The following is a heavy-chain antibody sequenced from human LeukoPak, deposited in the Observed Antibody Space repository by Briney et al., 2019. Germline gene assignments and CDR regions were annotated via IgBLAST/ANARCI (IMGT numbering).Heavy chain of an antibody. CDR1: GGSISSYY. CDR3: ARFSDCGGDCYGAFDI. D-gene: IGHD2-21*02. J-gene: IGHJ3*02. V-gene: IGHV4-4*07. Sequence: SETLSLTCTVSGGSISSYYWSWIRQPAGKGLEWIGRIYTSGSTNYNPSLKSRVTMSVDTSKNQFSLKLSSVTAADTAFYYCARFSDCGGDCYGAFDIWGQGTMVTVSS. CDR2: IYTSGST.